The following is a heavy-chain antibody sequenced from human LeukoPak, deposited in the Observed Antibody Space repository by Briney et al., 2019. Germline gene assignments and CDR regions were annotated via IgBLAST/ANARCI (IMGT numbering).Heavy chain of an antibody. CDR3: AAEVPVVPAAYDAFDI. D-gene: IGHD2-2*01. Sequence: GTSVKVSCKASGFTFTSSAMQWVRQARGQRLEWIGWIVVGSGNTNYAQKFQERVTITRDMSTSTAYMELSSLRSEDTAVYYCAAEVPVVPAAYDAFDIWGRGTMVTVSS. V-gene: IGHV1-58*02. CDR2: IVVGSGNT. J-gene: IGHJ3*02. CDR1: GFTFTSSA.